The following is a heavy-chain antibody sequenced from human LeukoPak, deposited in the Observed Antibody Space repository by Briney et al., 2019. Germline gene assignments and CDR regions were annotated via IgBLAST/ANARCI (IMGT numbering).Heavy chain of an antibody. CDR1: GFTFSDYN. D-gene: IGHD6-6*01. CDR3: ARGGAARPDY. J-gene: IGHJ4*02. Sequence: PGGSLRLSCAASGFTFSDYNMRWIRQAPGKGLEWVSYISSSSTIYYADSVKGRFTISRDNAKNSLYLQLNTLRAEDTAVYYCARGGAARPDYWGRGTLVSVSS. V-gene: IGHV3-69-1*01. CDR2: ISSSSTI.